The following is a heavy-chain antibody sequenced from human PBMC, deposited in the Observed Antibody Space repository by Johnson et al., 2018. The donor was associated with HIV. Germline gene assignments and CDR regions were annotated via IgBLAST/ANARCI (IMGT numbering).Heavy chain of an antibody. CDR3: ARESTATRGDAFDI. CDR2: ISSDGSTI. D-gene: IGHD2-8*02. V-gene: IGHV3-11*04. J-gene: IGHJ3*02. Sequence: QVQLVESGGGLVKPGGSLRLSCAASGFSFGDYYMSWIRQAPGKGLEWISYISSDGSTIDYADPVKGRFTISRDNSKNTLYLQMGSLRAEDMAVYYCARESTATRGDAFDIWGQGTMVTVSS. CDR1: GFSFGDYY.